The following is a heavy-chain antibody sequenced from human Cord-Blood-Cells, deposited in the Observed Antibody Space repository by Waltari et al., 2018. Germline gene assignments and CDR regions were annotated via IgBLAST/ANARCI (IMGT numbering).Heavy chain of an antibody. Sequence: EVQLVESGGGLVKPGGSLRPYCAASGLTFRLYILNCVRRAPGKGLEWGSSISSSSSYIYYADSVKGRFTISRDNAKNSLYLQMNSLRAEDTAVYYCARPPSDRGSKYFQHWGQGTLVTVSS. J-gene: IGHJ1*01. D-gene: IGHD3-22*01. CDR1: GLTFRLYI. V-gene: IGHV3-21*01. CDR3: ARPPSDRGSKYFQH. CDR2: ISSSSSYI.